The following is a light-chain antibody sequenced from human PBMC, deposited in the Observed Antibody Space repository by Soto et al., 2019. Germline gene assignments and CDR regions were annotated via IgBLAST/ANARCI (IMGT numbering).Light chain of an antibody. V-gene: IGKV1-5*01. CDR1: QSISSW. CDR2: DAS. Sequence: DIQMSLSLSTLSAYVGDRVTITFRASQSISSWLAWYQQKPGKAPKLLIYDASSLESGVPSRFSGSGSGTEFTLTISSLQPDDFATYYCQQSYSTPTFGQR. CDR3: QQSYSTPT. J-gene: IGKJ1*01.